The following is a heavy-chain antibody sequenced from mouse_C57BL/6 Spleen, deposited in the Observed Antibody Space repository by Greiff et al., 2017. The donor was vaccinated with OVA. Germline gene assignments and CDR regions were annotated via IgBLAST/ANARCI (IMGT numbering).Heavy chain of an antibody. V-gene: IGHV5-16*01. CDR3: ARATVGGFAY. Sequence: EVKLVESEGGLVQPGRSMKLSCTASGFTFSDYYMAWVRQVPEKGLEWVANINYDGSSTYYLDSLKSRFIISRDNAKNILYLQMSSLKSEDTATYYCARATVGGFAYWGQGTLVTVSA. CDR1: GFTFSDYY. CDR2: INYDGSST. J-gene: IGHJ3*01. D-gene: IGHD1-1*01.